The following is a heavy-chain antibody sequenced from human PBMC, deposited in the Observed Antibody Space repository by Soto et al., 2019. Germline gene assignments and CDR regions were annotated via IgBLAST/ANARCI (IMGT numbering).Heavy chain of an antibody. V-gene: IGHV3-23*01. CDR3: AKDLTDWPVSAAWELLEHYYYYGMDV. CDR1: GFTFSSYA. J-gene: IGHJ6*02. CDR2: ISGGVGST. Sequence: GWLRGPCAASGFTFSSYASSRVRQAPGKGLEWVSAISGGVGSTYYSDCVKGRFTISRDNSNKTLYLQMNILRADDTAVYYFAKDLTDWPVSAAWELLEHYYYYGMDVWGQGTKVTV. D-gene: IGHD1-26*01.